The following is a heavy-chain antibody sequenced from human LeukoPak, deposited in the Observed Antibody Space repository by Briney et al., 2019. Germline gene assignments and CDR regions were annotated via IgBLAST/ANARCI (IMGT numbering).Heavy chain of an antibody. J-gene: IGHJ3*02. CDR1: GASISSSSYY. D-gene: IGHD2-15*01. CDR3: ASGGFDI. Sequence: SETLSLTCTVSGASISSSSYYWGWIRQPPGKGLGWIGSIHYSGGTYDNPSLKSRVTISVDTSKNQFSLKLSSVTAADTAVYYCASGGFDIWGQGTMVTVSS. CDR2: IHYSGGT. V-gene: IGHV4-39*01.